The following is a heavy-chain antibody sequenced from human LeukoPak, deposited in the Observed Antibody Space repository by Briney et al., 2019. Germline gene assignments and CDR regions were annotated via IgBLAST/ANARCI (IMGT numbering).Heavy chain of an antibody. CDR3: TTDVHDYGGVFDY. CDR1: GFTFSNAW. V-gene: IGHV3-15*01. J-gene: IGHJ4*02. CDR2: IKSKTDGGTT. Sequence: GGSLRLSCAASGFTFSNAWMSWVRQAPGKGLEWVGRIKSKTDGGTTDYAAPVKGRFTISRDDSKNTLYLQMNSLKTEDTDVYYCTTDVHDYGGVFDYWGQGTLVTVSS. D-gene: IGHD4-23*01.